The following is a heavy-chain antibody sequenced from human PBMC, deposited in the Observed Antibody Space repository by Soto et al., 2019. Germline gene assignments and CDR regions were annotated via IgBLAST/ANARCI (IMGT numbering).Heavy chain of an antibody. CDR3: AKEYSTTWYAPSTDAFEI. D-gene: IGHD6-13*01. V-gene: IGHV3-30*18. Sequence: QVQLVESGGGVVQPGRSLRLSCAASGFTFSSYGMHWVRQAPGKGLEWVAVISYDGSHKYYGDTVKGRFTISRDNSKDTLNLRMNSLRAEDTAVYYCAKEYSTTWYAPSTDAFEIWGQGTIVTVSS. CDR1: GFTFSSYG. CDR2: ISYDGSHK. J-gene: IGHJ3*02.